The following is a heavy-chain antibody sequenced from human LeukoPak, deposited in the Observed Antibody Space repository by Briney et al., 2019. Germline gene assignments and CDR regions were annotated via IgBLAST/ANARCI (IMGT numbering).Heavy chain of an antibody. Sequence: SSETLSLTCTVSGGSISSSSYYWGWIRQPPGKGLEWIGSIYYSGSTYYNPSLKSRVTISVDTSKNQFSLKLSSVTAADTAVYYCARDTGGSGTRRGDSLYWFDPWGQGTLVTVSP. J-gene: IGHJ5*02. CDR2: IYYSGST. V-gene: IGHV4-39*07. CDR3: ARDTGGSGTRRGDSLYWFDP. CDR1: GGSISSSSYY. D-gene: IGHD3-10*01.